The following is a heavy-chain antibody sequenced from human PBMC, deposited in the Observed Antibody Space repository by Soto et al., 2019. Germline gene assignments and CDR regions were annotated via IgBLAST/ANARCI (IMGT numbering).Heavy chain of an antibody. V-gene: IGHV4-30-4*01. J-gene: IGHJ4*02. D-gene: IGHD3-22*01. CDR2: IYYSGST. Sequence: PSETLSLTCTVSGGSISSGDYYWSWIRQPPGKGLEWIGYIYYSGSTYYNPSLKSRVTISVDTSKNQFSLKLSSVTAADTAVYYCARRGGGSDYYDSSGYYQPYFDYWGQGTLVTVSS. CDR3: ARRGGGSDYYDSSGYYQPYFDY. CDR1: GGSISSGDYY.